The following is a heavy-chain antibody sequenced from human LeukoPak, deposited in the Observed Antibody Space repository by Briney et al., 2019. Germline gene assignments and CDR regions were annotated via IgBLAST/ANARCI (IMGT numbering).Heavy chain of an antibody. J-gene: IGHJ6*03. CDR1: GASFSGYY. V-gene: IGHV4-34*01. Sequence: SETLSLTCAVYGASFSGYYWSWIRQPPGKGLEWIGEINHSGSTNYNPSLKSRVSISVDTSKNQFSPKLSSATAADTAVYYCARGTRSYYYYYMDVWGKGTTVTVSS. CDR3: ARGTRSYYYYYMDV. D-gene: IGHD1-14*01. CDR2: INHSGST.